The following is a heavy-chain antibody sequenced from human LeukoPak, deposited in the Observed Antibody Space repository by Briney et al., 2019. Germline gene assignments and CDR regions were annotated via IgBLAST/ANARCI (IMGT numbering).Heavy chain of an antibody. CDR2: IYSSGST. V-gene: IGHV4-4*07. J-gene: IGHJ4*02. CDR1: GGSISDYF. Sequence: SETLSLTCTVAGGSISDYFWSSIRQPDGKGLEWIGRIYSSGSTLYNPSLKSRVTMSVDTSKNQFSLRLTSVTAADTAVYYCARGPYCGDDCYFDSWGRGTLFTVSS. D-gene: IGHD2-21*01. CDR3: ARGPYCGDDCYFDS.